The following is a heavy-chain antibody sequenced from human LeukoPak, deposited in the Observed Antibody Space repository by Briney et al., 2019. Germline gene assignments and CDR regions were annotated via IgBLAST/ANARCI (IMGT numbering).Heavy chain of an antibody. V-gene: IGHV3-20*04. Sequence: GGSLRLSCVVSGFTFDDYGMSWVRQGPGKGLEWVSGIHWNGGSTGYADSVKGRFTISRDNAKNSLYLQMNSLRAEDTAVYFCARDPYYSETSGYEFGAFDIWGQGTKVTVSS. CDR3: ARDPYYSETSGYEFGAFDI. D-gene: IGHD3-22*01. CDR2: IHWNGGST. CDR1: GFTFDDYG. J-gene: IGHJ3*02.